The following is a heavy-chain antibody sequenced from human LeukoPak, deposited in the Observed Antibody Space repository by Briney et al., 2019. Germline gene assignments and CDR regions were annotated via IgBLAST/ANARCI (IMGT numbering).Heavy chain of an antibody. CDR3: ARGRPYRLRFLEWLSY. CDR2: INPNSGGT. V-gene: IGHV1-2*02. CDR1: GYTFTSYG. J-gene: IGHJ4*02. Sequence: GASVKVSCKASGYTFTSYGISWVRQAPGQGLEWMGWINPNSGGTNYAQKFQGRVTMTRDTSISTAYMELSRLRSDDTAVYYCARGRPYRLRFLEWLSYWGQGTLVTVSS. D-gene: IGHD3-3*01.